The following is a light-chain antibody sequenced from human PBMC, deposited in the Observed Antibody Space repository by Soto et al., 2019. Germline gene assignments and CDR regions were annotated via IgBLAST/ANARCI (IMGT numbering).Light chain of an antibody. Sequence: ETVLTQSPGTLSLSPGERATLSCRASQSVSSTYLAWYQQRPGQAPRLLIYGASGRATDIPDRFSGSGSGTDFTLTISRLEPEDFAVYYCQQYGSSPPVTFGQGTRLEIK. CDR2: GAS. CDR1: QSVSSTY. J-gene: IGKJ5*01. CDR3: QQYGSSPPVT. V-gene: IGKV3-20*01.